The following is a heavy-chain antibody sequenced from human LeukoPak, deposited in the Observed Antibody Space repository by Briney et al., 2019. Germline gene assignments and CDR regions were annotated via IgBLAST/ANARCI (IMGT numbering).Heavy chain of an antibody. CDR3: ARTDGNSFYPYNYMDV. CDR1: GDSISNYY. Sequence: PSETLSLICSVSGDSISNYYWSWIRQPPGKGLEWIGYIYYTGSTNYNPSFKSRVTISVDTSKNQFSLKMNSVTAADTALYYCARTDGNSFYPYNYMDVWGKGTTVTVSS. D-gene: IGHD3-16*02. V-gene: IGHV4-59*01. J-gene: IGHJ6*03. CDR2: IYYTGST.